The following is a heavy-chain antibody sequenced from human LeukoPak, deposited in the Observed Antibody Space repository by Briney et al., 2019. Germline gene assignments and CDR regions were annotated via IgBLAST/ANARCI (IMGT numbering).Heavy chain of an antibody. V-gene: IGHV3-21*01. CDR1: GFTFTKYW. D-gene: IGHD1-26*01. Sequence: GGSLRLSCAASGFTFTKYWMTWVRQAPGKGLEWVSSISSSSSYIYYADSVKGRFTISRDNAKNSLYLQMNSLRAEDMAVYYCARDTGYSGSYSYDIWGQGTMVTVSS. CDR3: ARDTGYSGSYSYDI. CDR2: ISSSSSYI. J-gene: IGHJ3*02.